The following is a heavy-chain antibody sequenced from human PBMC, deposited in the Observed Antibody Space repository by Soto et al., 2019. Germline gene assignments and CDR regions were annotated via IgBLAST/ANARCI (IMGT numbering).Heavy chain of an antibody. Sequence: ASETLSLTCAGSSGSISSSNWWSWVRQPPGKGLEWIGEIYHSGSTNYNPSLKSRVTISVDKSKNQFSLKLSSVTAADTAVYYCARAPYSGYDYYYYYSMVVWGKGTTLTVSS. CDR2: IYHSGST. D-gene: IGHD5-12*01. CDR3: ARAPYSGYDYYYYYSMVV. CDR1: SGSISSSNW. V-gene: IGHV4-4*02. J-gene: IGHJ6*03.